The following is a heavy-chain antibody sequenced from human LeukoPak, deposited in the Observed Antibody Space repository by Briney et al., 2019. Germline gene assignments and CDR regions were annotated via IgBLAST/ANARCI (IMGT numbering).Heavy chain of an antibody. CDR1: GFTFGNYG. D-gene: IGHD3-10*01. V-gene: IGHV3-23*01. CDR3: AKVVPRGITDELNWFDP. J-gene: IGHJ5*02. Sequence: GGSLRLSCAASGFTFGNYGMSWVRQAPGKGLEWVSVISGSGVTTYYADSVKGRFTISRDNSKNTLYLQMNSLRAEDTGVYYCAKVVPRGITDELNWFDPWGQGTLVTVSS. CDR2: ISGSGVTT.